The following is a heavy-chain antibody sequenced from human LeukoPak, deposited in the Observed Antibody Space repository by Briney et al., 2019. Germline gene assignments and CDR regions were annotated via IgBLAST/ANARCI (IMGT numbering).Heavy chain of an antibody. CDR1: GFTFSNYL. CDR3: ARADGALDY. D-gene: IGHD3-16*01. Sequence: PGGSLRLSCAASGFTFSNYLMTWVRQAPGKGLEWVSVIYSGGSTYYADSVKDRFTISRDNSNNTPYLQMNSLRAEDTAVYYCARADGALDYWGPGTLVTVSS. J-gene: IGHJ4*02. V-gene: IGHV3-66*01. CDR2: IYSGGST.